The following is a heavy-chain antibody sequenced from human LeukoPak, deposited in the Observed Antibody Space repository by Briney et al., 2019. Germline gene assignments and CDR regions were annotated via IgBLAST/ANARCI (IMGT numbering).Heavy chain of an antibody. V-gene: IGHV4-34*01. CDR2: IKHIGST. CDR1: GGSFSGYY. CDR3: ARVSGFYYYGSGTANYYYYGMDV. J-gene: IGHJ6*02. D-gene: IGHD3-10*01. Sequence: PSETLSLTCAVYGGSFSGYYWSWIRQPPGKGLEWIGEIKHIGSTNYNPSLKSRVTISVDTSKNQFSLKLSSVTAADTAVYYCARVSGFYYYGSGTANYYYYGMDVWGQGPTVTVSS.